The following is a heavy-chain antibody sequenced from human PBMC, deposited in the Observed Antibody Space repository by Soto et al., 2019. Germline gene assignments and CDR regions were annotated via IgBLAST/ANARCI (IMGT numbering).Heavy chain of an antibody. Sequence: QVQLQQWGAGLLKPSETLSLTCAVYGGSFSGYYWSWIRQPPGKGLAWIGEINHSGSTNYNPSLKSRVTISVDTSKNQFSLKLSSVTAADTAVYNCARGVKNYPITMVRGAGQRLDYWGQGTLVTVSS. CDR3: ARGVKNYPITMVRGAGQRLDY. CDR2: INHSGST. CDR1: GGSFSGYY. J-gene: IGHJ4*02. D-gene: IGHD3-10*01. V-gene: IGHV4-34*01.